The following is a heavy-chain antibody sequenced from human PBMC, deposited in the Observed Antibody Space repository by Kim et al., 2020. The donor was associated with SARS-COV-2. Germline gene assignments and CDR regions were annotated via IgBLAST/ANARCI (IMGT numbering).Heavy chain of an antibody. CDR1: GGSISSGGYS. Sequence: SETLSLTCAVSGGSISSGGYSWSWIRQPPGKGLEWIGYIYHSGSTYYNPSLKSRVTISVDRSKNQFSLKLSSVTAADTAVYYCARVTYYDFWSGYSHFDYWGQGTLVTVSS. CDR3: ARVTYYDFWSGYSHFDY. J-gene: IGHJ4*02. V-gene: IGHV4-30-2*01. D-gene: IGHD3-3*01. CDR2: IYHSGST.